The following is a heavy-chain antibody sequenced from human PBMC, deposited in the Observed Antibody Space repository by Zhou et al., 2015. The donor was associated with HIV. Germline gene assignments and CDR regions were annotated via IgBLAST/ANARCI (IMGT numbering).Heavy chain of an antibody. J-gene: IGHJ4*02. CDR3: ARTKKGTIFGVVSYFLDY. V-gene: IGHV3-7*01. D-gene: IGHD3-3*01. CDR2: VRQDGSER. CDR1: GFTLPRWS. Sequence: VHLEESGGRWSSRGESLRLSCEVSGFTLPRWSMHWVRQAPGKGLEWVAFVRQDGSERYYADSVKGRFTISRDNAKNSLYLQMNSLRDEDTAVYYCARTKKGTIFGVVSYFLDYWGQGTLVTVSS.